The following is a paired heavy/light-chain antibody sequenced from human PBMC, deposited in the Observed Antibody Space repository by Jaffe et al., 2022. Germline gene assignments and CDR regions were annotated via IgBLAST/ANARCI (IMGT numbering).Heavy chain of an antibody. J-gene: IGHJ3*02. D-gene: IGHD2-15*01. CDR2: INPSGGST. CDR1: GYTFTSYY. CDR3: VSPYCSGGTCYFSSAFDI. V-gene: IGHV1-46*03. Sequence: QVQLVQSGAEVKKPGASVKVSCKASGYTFTSYYIHWVRQAPGQGLEWMGKINPSGGSTNYAQKLQGRVTMTWDTSTRIVYMELSSLRSEDTAVYYCVSPYCSGGTCYFSSAFDIWGQGTMVTVSS.
Light chain of an antibody. V-gene: IGKV6-21*01. Sequence: EIVLTQSPDFQSVTPKEKVTITCRASQSIGSSLHWYQQKPDQSPKLLIKYASQSFSGVPSRFSGSGSGTDFTLTINSLEAEDAATYYCHQSSSLPPTFGQGTKVEIK. CDR3: HQSSSLPPT. CDR2: YAS. J-gene: IGKJ1*01. CDR1: QSIGSS.